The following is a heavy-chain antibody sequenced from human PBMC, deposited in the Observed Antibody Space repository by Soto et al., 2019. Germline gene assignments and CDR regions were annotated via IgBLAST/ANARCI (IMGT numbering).Heavy chain of an antibody. V-gene: IGHV2-5*02. CDR3: AHYRIFGDYMYCFAS. CDR1: GFSLSTSRVG. Sequence: QITLKESGPTLVKPTQTLTLTCTFSGFSLSTSRVGVGWIRQPPGKALEWLALIYWDDDKRYSPSLKTRLTITNDTAKNQVVRTMTNLDPVDTATYYCAHYRIFGDYMYCFASWGQGTLFTVSS. D-gene: IGHD4-17*01. J-gene: IGHJ4*02. CDR2: IYWDDDK.